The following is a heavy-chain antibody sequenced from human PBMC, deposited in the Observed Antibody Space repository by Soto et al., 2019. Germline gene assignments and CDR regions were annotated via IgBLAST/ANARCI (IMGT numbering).Heavy chain of an antibody. CDR2: IIPIFGTA. CDR1: GGTFSSYA. J-gene: IGHJ5*02. Sequence: SVKVSCKASGGTFSSYAISWVRQAPGQGLEWMGGIIPIFGTANYAQKFQGRVTITADESTSTAYMELSSLRSEDTAVYYCARDLHYYDSSGYYFPGRFDPWGQGTLVTGSS. V-gene: IGHV1-69*13. D-gene: IGHD3-22*01. CDR3: ARDLHYYDSSGYYFPGRFDP.